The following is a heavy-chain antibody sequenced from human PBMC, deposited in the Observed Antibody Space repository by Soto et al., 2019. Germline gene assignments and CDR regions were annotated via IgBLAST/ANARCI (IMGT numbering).Heavy chain of an antibody. V-gene: IGHV1-18*01. CDR2: ISAFNGET. CDR3: VRDQQWLLPVPLNFDY. J-gene: IGHJ4*02. D-gene: IGHD6-19*01. Sequence: AASVKVSCKASGFTFSDYGFSWVRQAPGRGLEWMGWISAFNGETNYTQKSEGRVAMTTDAATTTAYMELRSLTVDDTAVYYCVRDQQWLLPVPLNFDYWGQGTVVTV. CDR1: GFTFSDYG.